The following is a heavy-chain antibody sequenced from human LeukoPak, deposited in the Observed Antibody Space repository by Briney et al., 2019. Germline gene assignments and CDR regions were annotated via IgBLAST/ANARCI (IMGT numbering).Heavy chain of an antibody. CDR3: ARDNSLRDTAWWFDP. V-gene: IGHV1-46*01. Sequence: HRASVKVSCKASGYTFTNNFMHWVRQAPGQGLEWIGIINPSGDNTWYAQKFQGRVTMTRDMATSTDYLEVSSLRSEDTAVYYCARDNSLRDTAWWFDPWGQRTLVTVSS. CDR2: INPSGDNT. CDR1: GYTFTNNF. D-gene: IGHD5-24*01. J-gene: IGHJ5*02.